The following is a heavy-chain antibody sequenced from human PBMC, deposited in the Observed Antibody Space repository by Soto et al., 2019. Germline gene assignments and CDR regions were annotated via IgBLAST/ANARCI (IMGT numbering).Heavy chain of an antibody. CDR3: ARRLQWQLRPLDS. D-gene: IGHD6-19*01. Sequence: QEHLMESGGGLVKPGGSLRLSCAGSGFIFSDYYITWIRRAPGKGLEWVSYINTLSSAIYYADSVKGRFTISRDNAKNSVDLQMNSLRAEDTAVYYCARRLQWQLRPLDSWGRGTLVTVSS. CDR1: GFIFSDYY. J-gene: IGHJ4*02. V-gene: IGHV3-11*01. CDR2: INTLSSAI.